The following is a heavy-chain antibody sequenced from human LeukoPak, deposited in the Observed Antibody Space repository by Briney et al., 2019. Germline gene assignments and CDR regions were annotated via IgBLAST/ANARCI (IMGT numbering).Heavy chain of an antibody. CDR1: GFTFSSNA. J-gene: IGHJ4*02. CDR3: VEVCGGYDFTFYN. D-gene: IGHD5-12*01. V-gene: IGHV3-23*01. Sequence: GGSLRFSCAASGFTFSSNAMSWVAQAPGKGLKGVSAISGSGGSTYYADSVKGRFTISRDNSKNALYLQINSLRGDDTAVYYCVEVCGGYDFTFYNWGEGAPGTVSS. CDR2: ISGSGGST.